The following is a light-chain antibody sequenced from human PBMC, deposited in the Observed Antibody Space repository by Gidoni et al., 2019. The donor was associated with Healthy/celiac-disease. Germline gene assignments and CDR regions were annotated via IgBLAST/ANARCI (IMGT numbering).Light chain of an antibody. CDR1: SSNIGINY. CDR2: RNN. CDR3: AAWDDSLSGRV. Sequence: QSVLTQPPSASGTPGKRVTISCSGSSSNIGINYVYWYQQRPGTAPKPLIYRNNQRPSGVPDRFSGSKSGTSASLAISGLRSEDEADYYCAAWDDSLSGRVFGGGTKLTVL. V-gene: IGLV1-47*01. J-gene: IGLJ3*02.